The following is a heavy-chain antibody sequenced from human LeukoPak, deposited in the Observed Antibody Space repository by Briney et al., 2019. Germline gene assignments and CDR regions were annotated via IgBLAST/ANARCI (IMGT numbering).Heavy chain of an antibody. CDR2: IIPIFGTA. D-gene: IGHD6-25*01. J-gene: IGHJ6*03. Sequence: ASVNVSCKASGGTFSSYAISWVRQAPGQGLEWMGGIIPIFGTANYAQKFQGRVTITTDESTSTAYMELSSLRSEDTAVYYCAREAASTMDVWGKGTTVTVSS. CDR3: AREAASTMDV. V-gene: IGHV1-69*05. CDR1: GGTFSSYA.